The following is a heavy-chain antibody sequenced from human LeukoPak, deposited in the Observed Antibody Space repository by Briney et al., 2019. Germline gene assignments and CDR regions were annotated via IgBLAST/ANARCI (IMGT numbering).Heavy chain of an antibody. CDR1: GCSFSSYG. V-gene: IGHV3-30*18. D-gene: IGHD3-22*01. CDR2: ISYDGSNK. J-gene: IGHJ3*02. Sequence: GRSLRLSCRASGCSFSSYGLHWVRQAPGKGLEWVAVISYDGSNKYYADSVKGRFTISRDNSKNTLHMQMDTLRAEDTAMYYCAKALNYYDRAYDMWGQGTVVTVSS. CDR3: AKALNYYDRAYDM.